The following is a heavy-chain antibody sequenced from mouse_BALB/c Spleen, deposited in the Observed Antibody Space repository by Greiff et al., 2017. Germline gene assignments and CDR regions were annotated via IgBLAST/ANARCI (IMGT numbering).Heavy chain of an antibody. CDR1: GYTFSSYW. Sequence: QVQLQQSGAELMKPGASVKISCKATGYTFSSYWIEWVKQRPGHGLEWIGEILPGSGSTNYNEKFKGKATFTADTSSNTAYMQLSSLTSEDSAVYYCARGITTVDRFAYWGQGTLVTVSA. D-gene: IGHD1-1*01. J-gene: IGHJ3*01. CDR2: ILPGSGST. CDR3: ARGITTVDRFAY. V-gene: IGHV1-9*01.